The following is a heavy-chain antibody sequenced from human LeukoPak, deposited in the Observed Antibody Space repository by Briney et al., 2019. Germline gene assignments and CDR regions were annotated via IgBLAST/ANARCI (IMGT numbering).Heavy chain of an antibody. J-gene: IGHJ4*02. CDR3: ARVKSGNSVYYFDY. D-gene: IGHD4-23*01. Sequence: GASVKVSCKASGYTFTSYGISWVRQAPGQGLEWMGWISAYNGNTNYAQKLQGRVTMTTDTSTSTAYMELRSLRSDDTAVYYCARVKSGNSVYYFDYWGQGTLVTVSS. CDR1: GYTFTSYG. V-gene: IGHV1-18*01. CDR2: ISAYNGNT.